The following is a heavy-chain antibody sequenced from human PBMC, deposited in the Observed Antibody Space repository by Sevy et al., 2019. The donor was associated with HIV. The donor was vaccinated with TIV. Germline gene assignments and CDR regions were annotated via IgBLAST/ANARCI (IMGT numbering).Heavy chain of an antibody. CDR2: IGYDGSNK. V-gene: IGHV3-33*01. Sequence: GGSLRLSCTASGFTPSTYGMHWVRQAPGKGLEWVAVIGYDGSNKYYADSVKGRFTISRDNSKNTVLLQMDSLRVEDTAVYYCARDPRMYGDYLLAYFDSWGQGTLVTVSS. CDR1: GFTPSTYG. CDR3: ARDPRMYGDYLLAYFDS. J-gene: IGHJ4*02. D-gene: IGHD2-8*01.